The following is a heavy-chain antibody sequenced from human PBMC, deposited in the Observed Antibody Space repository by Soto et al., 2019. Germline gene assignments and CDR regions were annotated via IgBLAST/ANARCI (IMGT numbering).Heavy chain of an antibody. CDR2: IYYSGST. J-gene: IGHJ4*02. D-gene: IGHD1-26*01. CDR3: ARRTRMGATYYFDY. V-gene: IGHV4-39*01. CDR1: GGSISSSSYY. Sequence: QLQLQESGPGLVKPSETLSLTCTVSGGSISSSSYYWGWIRQPPGKGLEWIGSIYYSGSTYYNPSLKSRVTISVDTSKNQFSLKLSSVTAADTAVYYCARRTRMGATYYFDYWGQGTLVTVSS.